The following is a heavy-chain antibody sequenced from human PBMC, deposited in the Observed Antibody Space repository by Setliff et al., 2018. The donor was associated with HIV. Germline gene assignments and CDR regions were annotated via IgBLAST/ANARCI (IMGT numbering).Heavy chain of an antibody. Sequence: LSLSCTASGFSFRNFGMTWVRQAPGKGLEWVSSISSSDDDTHYADSLRGRFTVSRDNAKSALYLQMNNLSVDDTAVYYCVRDSAASVWVGASVYYFDFWGQGIQVTSPQ. D-gene: IGHD1-26*01. J-gene: IGHJ4*02. V-gene: IGHV3-21*01. CDR2: ISSSDDDT. CDR1: GFSFRNFG. CDR3: VRDSAASVWVGASVYYFDF.